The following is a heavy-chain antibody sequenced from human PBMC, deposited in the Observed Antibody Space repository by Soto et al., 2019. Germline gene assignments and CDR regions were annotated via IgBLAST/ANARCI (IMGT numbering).Heavy chain of an antibody. J-gene: IGHJ4*02. CDR1: GFIFSSYA. Sequence: RRLSCAASGFIFSSYAMYWVRQVPGKGLEWVAAISYDGRNKYYADSVQGRFTISRDNSKNTLFLQVNSLRAEDTAVYYCAKRAGLAAVGRHYFDHWGQGAQVTVSS. V-gene: IGHV3-30*18. CDR2: ISYDGRNK. D-gene: IGHD6-25*01. CDR3: AKRAGLAAVGRHYFDH.